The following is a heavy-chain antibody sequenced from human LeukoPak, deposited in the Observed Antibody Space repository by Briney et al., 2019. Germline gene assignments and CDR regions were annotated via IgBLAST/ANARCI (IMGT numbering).Heavy chain of an antibody. D-gene: IGHD3-16*01. V-gene: IGHV3-7*01. CDR2: IKPDGSDK. CDR1: RFPFGTYW. J-gene: IGHJ4*02. Sequence: GGSLRLSCAASRFPFGTYWMSWVRQAPGKGLEWVANIKPDGSDKYYVDPVKGRFTVSRDNSKNSFYLQMSSLGAEDTAVYYCASTRRVDYTSSFGSPIYWGQGTQVTVSS. CDR3: ASTRRVDYTSSFGSPIY.